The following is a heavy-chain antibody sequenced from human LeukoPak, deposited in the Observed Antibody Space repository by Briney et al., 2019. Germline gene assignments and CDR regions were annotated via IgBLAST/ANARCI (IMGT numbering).Heavy chain of an antibody. CDR1: GFTFSSYE. V-gene: IGHV3-48*03. Sequence: PGGSLRLSCAASGFTFSSYEMNWVRQAPGKGLEWVSYISSSGSTIYYADSVKGRFTISRDNAKNSLYLQMNSLRAEDTAVYYCARGMYYYDWAAFDIWGQGTMVTVSS. CDR3: ARGMYYYDWAAFDI. CDR2: ISSSGSTI. J-gene: IGHJ3*02. D-gene: IGHD3-22*01.